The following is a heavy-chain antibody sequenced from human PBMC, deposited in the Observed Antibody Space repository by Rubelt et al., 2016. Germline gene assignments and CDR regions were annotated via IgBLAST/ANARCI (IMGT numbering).Heavy chain of an antibody. J-gene: IGHJ4*02. V-gene: IGHV1-46*03. Sequence: QVQLVQSGAEVKKPGASVEVSCKASGYTFTSYYIHWVRQAPGQGLEWMGIINPSGGSTSYAQKFQGRVTMTRDTSTSTVYMELSSLRSEDTAVYYCARDIAATGTTWGQGTLVTVSS. CDR1: GYTFTSYY. CDR2: INPSGGST. CDR3: ARDIAATGTT. D-gene: IGHD6-13*01.